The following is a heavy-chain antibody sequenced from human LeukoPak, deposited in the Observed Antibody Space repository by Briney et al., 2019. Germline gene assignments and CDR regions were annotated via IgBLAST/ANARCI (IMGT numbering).Heavy chain of an antibody. CDR1: GFTFSSYW. V-gene: IGHV3-7*01. D-gene: IGHD3-9*01. CDR2: IKQDGSEK. CDR3: ARGHTYYDTLTGYKLIDY. J-gene: IGHJ4*02. Sequence: GGSLRLSCAASGFTFSSYWMSWVRQAPGKGLEWVANIKQDGSEKYYVDSVKGRFTISRDNAKNSLYLQMNSLRAEDTAVYYCARGHTYYDTLTGYKLIDYWGQGTLVTVSS.